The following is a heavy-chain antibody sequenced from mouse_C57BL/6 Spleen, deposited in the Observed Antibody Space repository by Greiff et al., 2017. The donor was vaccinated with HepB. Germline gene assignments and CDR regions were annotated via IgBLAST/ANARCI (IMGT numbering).Heavy chain of an antibody. J-gene: IGHJ3*01. CDR1: GFSLTSYC. CDR2: IWSGGST. Sequence: VKLQESGPGLVQPSQSLSITCTASGFSLTSYCVHWVCQSPGKGLEWLGVIWSGGSTDYNAAFISRLSISKDNSKSQIFFKMNSLQADDSAIYYYAKLLRSAYWGQGTLVTVSA. D-gene: IGHD1-1*01. CDR3: AKLLRSAY. V-gene: IGHV2-2*01.